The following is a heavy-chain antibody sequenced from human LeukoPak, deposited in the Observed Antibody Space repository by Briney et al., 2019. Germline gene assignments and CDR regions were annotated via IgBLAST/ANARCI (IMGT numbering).Heavy chain of an antibody. V-gene: IGHV1-8*01. J-gene: IGHJ6*03. CDR3: ARAAGGTRNYYMEV. D-gene: IGHD3-16*01. CDR2: MNPNSGNT. Sequence: ASVKVSCKASGYTFSSYDVNWVRQATGQGLEWMGWMNPNSGNTGYAQKFQGRVTIIRNTSISTAYMELSSLRSEDTAVYYCARAAGGTRNYYMEVWGKGTTVTVSS. CDR1: GYTFSSYD.